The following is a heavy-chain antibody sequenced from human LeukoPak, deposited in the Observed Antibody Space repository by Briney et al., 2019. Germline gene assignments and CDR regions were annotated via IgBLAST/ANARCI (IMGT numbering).Heavy chain of an antibody. D-gene: IGHD3-22*01. Sequence: GASVKVSCKASGYTFTGYYMHWVRQAPGQGLEWMGWINPNSGGTNYAQKFQGGVTMTRDTSISTAYMELSRLRSDDTAVYYCARDENYYDSSGVEGGWFDPWGQGTLVTVSS. V-gene: IGHV1-2*02. CDR2: INPNSGGT. J-gene: IGHJ5*02. CDR3: ARDENYYDSSGVEGGWFDP. CDR1: GYTFTGYY.